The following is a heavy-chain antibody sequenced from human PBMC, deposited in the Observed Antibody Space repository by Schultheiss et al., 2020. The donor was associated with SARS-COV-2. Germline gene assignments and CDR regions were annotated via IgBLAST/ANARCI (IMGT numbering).Heavy chain of an antibody. CDR2: INHSGST. Sequence: SQTLSLTCAVYGGSFSGYYWSWIRQPPGKWLEWIGEINHSGSTNYNPSLQSRVTISIDTSKNQFSLNLSSVTAADTAVYYCARAQGRWLQSSRYWYFDLWGRGTLVTVSS. D-gene: IGHD5-24*01. V-gene: IGHV4-34*01. CDR1: GGSFSGYY. CDR3: ARAQGRWLQSSRYWYFDL. J-gene: IGHJ2*01.